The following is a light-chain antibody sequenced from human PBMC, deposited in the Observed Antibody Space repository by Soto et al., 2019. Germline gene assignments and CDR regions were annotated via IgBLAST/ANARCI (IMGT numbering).Light chain of an antibody. J-gene: IGLJ1*01. Sequence: QSVLTQPRSVSAAPGQKVTISCSGSSSNIGGNSVSWYQQLPGTAPKLLIYDDNKRPSGIPDRFSGSKSGTSATLGITGFQTGDEADHYCGSWDSSLSAYVFGTGTKVTVL. V-gene: IGLV1-51*01. CDR2: DDN. CDR3: GSWDSSLSAYV. CDR1: SSNIGGNS.